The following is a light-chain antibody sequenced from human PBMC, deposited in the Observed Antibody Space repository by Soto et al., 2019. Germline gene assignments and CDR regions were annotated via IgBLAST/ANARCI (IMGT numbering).Light chain of an antibody. V-gene: IGLV1-40*01. CDR2: GNS. J-gene: IGLJ1*01. CDR3: QSYDSSPSTFYV. Sequence: QSVLTQPPSVSGAPGQRVNISCTGSSSNIGAGYGVHWYQHLPGTAPKLLIYGNSNRPSGVPDRFSGSKSGTSASLAITGLQAEDEADYYCQSYDSSPSTFYVFGTGTKLTVL. CDR1: SSNIGAGYG.